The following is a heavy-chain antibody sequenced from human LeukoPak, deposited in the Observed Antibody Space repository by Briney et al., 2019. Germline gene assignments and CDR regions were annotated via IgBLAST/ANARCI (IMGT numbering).Heavy chain of an antibody. J-gene: IGHJ4*02. CDR2: IYTSGTT. Sequence: SETLSLTCTVSGGSISGNYWTWIRQPAGKGLEWIGRIYTSGTTNYNPSLKSRVSLSVDTFKNQFSPNLSSLTAADTAVYFCARERNLAAAGYLFDSWGQGTLVIVSS. CDR3: ARERNLAAAGYLFDS. D-gene: IGHD6-13*01. V-gene: IGHV4-4*07. CDR1: GGSISGNY.